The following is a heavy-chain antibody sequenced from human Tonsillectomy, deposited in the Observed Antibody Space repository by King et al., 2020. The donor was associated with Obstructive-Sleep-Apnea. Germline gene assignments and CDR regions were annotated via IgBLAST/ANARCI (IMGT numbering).Heavy chain of an antibody. J-gene: IGHJ4*02. CDR1: GDSLSSGDYY. CDR3: AREYCSGGSCSLAY. D-gene: IGHD2-15*01. V-gene: IGHV4-30-4*01. Sequence: VQLQESGPGLVKPSQTLSLTCTVSGDSLSSGDYYLSWIRQPPGKGLEWIGYIYNSGNSYYNPSLKSRVTISVDTSKNQFALKLSSVTAADTAVYYCAREYCSGGSCSLAYWGQGTLVTVSS. CDR2: IYNSGNS.